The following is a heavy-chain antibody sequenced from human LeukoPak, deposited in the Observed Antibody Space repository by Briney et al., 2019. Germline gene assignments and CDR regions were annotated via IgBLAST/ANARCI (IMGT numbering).Heavy chain of an antibody. D-gene: IGHD4-23*01. CDR1: GDSISSSSSSYY. J-gene: IGHJ5*02. V-gene: IGHV4-39*01. CDR3: ARLFYGGQDWFDP. Sequence: SETLSLTCTVSGDSISSSSSSYYWGWIRQPPGKGLEWIGSISYSGITDYNPSLKSRLTISVDTSKNQFSLKLTSVTAADTSVYYCARLFYGGQDWFDPWGQGTLVTVSS. CDR2: ISYSGIT.